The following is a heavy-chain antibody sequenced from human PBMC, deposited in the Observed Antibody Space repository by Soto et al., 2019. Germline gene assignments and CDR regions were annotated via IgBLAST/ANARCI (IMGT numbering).Heavy chain of an antibody. CDR1: GGSISSGDYY. J-gene: IGHJ4*02. Sequence: QVQLQESGPGLVKPSQTLSLTCTVSGGSISSGDYYWSWIRQPPGKGLGWIGYIYYSGSTYYNPSLKSRVTISVDTSKNQFSLKLSSVTAADTAVYYCARTGYCSGGSCYSDFDYWGQGTLVTVSS. CDR2: IYYSGST. V-gene: IGHV4-30-4*01. CDR3: ARTGYCSGGSCYSDFDY. D-gene: IGHD2-15*01.